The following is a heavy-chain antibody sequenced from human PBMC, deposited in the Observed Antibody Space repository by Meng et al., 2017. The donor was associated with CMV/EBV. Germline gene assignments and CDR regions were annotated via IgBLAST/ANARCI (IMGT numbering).Heavy chain of an antibody. V-gene: IGHV3-30*02. CDR2: IRDDGSNT. Sequence: GESLKISCTMSGFTLSSYGMHWVRQAPGKGLEWVAFIRDDGSNTYHADSVKGRFTISRDNSKTTLYLQMNSLRTEDTAVYYCANRYSGYEDVWYFDYWGQGTLVTV. CDR3: ANRYSGYEDVWYFDY. D-gene: IGHD5-12*01. CDR1: GFTLSSYG. J-gene: IGHJ4*02.